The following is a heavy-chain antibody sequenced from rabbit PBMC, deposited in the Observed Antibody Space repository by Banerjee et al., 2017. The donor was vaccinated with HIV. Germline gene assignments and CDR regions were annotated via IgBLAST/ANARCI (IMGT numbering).Heavy chain of an antibody. CDR1: GFSFSSSYY. D-gene: IGHD4-2*01. Sequence: QSLEESGGDLVKPGASLTLTCTASGFSFSSSYYMCWVRQAPGKGPEWIACIYNGDGSTYYATWAKGRFTISKTSSTTVTLQMTSLTAADTATYFCAREIYAGSAGYGAGKDLWGPGTLVTV. J-gene: IGHJ4*01. CDR3: AREIYAGSAGYGAGKDL. CDR2: IYNGDGST. V-gene: IGHV1S40*01.